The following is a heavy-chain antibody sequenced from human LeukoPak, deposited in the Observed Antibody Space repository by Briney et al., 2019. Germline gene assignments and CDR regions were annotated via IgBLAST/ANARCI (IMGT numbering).Heavy chain of an antibody. Sequence: KPSETLSLTCTVSGGSISSSSYYWGWIRQPPGKGLEWIGSIYYSGSTYYNPSLKSRVTISVDTSKNQFSLKLSSVTAADTAVYYCARRKAYDLWSGYSKHHDAFDIWGQGTMVTVSS. V-gene: IGHV4-39*01. CDR2: IYYSGST. CDR1: GGSISSSSYY. J-gene: IGHJ3*02. CDR3: ARRKAYDLWSGYSKHHDAFDI. D-gene: IGHD3-3*01.